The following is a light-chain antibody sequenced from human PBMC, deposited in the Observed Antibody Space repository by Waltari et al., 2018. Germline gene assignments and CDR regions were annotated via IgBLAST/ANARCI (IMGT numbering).Light chain of an antibody. J-gene: IGKJ2*01. CDR3: QQYYFTPYT. CDR2: GVS. CDR1: QGISHS. V-gene: IGKV1-NL1*01. Sequence: DIQMTQSPSSLSASVGDRVTSTCRASQGISHSLAWYQQKPGKSPKLLLYGVSRLESGVPPRFSGSGSGTDYTLTISSLQPDDFATYYCQQYYFTPYTFGQGTKLDIK.